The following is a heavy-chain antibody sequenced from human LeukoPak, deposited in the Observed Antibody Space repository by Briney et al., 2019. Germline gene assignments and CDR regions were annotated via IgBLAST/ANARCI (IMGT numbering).Heavy chain of an antibody. CDR1: GFTFSSYS. CDR3: ARGGVKTKSPFDY. V-gene: IGHV3-21*01. CDR2: ISSSSSYI. J-gene: IGHJ4*02. Sequence: PGGSLRLSCAASGFTFSSYSMNWVRQAPGKGLEWVSSISSSSSYIYYADSVKGRFTIFRDNAKNSLYLQMNSLRAEDTAVYYCARGGVKTKSPFDYWGQGTLVTVSS.